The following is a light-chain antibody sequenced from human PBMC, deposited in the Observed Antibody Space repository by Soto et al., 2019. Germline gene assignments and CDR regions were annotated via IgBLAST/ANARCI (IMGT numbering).Light chain of an antibody. CDR3: QTWGTAFSVV. CDR2: LNSDGSH. J-gene: IGLJ2*01. CDR1: SGHSSYA. V-gene: IGLV4-69*01. Sequence: QPVLTQSPSASASLGASVKLTCTLSSGHSSYAIAWHQQQPEKGPRYLMKLNSDGSHNKGDGIPDRFSGSSSGAERYLTISSLQSEDEADYYCQTWGTAFSVVFGGGTKVTVL.